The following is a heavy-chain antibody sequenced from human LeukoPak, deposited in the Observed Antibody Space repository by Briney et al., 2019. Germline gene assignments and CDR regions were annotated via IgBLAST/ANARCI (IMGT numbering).Heavy chain of an antibody. CDR1: GYTFTYYT. V-gene: IGHV7-4-1*02. CDR2: INTNTGNP. Sequence: ASVKVSCKASGYTFTYYTMNWVRQAPGQGLEWIGWINTNTGNPTYAQGFTGRFVFSLDTSVSTAFLQISSLKAADTAVYYCVRNGIYPLIYYDYWGQGTLVTVSS. CDR3: VRNGIYPLIYYDY. D-gene: IGHD5-12*01. J-gene: IGHJ4*02.